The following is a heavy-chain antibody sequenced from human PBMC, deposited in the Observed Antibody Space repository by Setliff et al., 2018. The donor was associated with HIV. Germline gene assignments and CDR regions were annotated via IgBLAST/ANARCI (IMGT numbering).Heavy chain of an antibody. CDR1: GFTFSSYG. V-gene: IGHV3-30*02. CDR2: IRYDGSNK. Sequence: GGSLRLSCAASGFTFSSYGTHWVRQAPGKGLEWVAFIRYDGSNKYYADSVKGRFTISRDNSKNTLYLQMNSLRAEDTAVYYCAKDHWYYYDSSGYAFDIWGQGTMVTVSS. CDR3: AKDHWYYYDSSGYAFDI. D-gene: IGHD3-22*01. J-gene: IGHJ3*02.